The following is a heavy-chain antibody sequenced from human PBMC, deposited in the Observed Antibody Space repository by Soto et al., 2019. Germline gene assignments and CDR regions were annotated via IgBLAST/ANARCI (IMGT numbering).Heavy chain of an antibody. J-gene: IGHJ4*02. CDR2: MNPNSGNT. V-gene: IGHV1-8*01. Sequence: EASVKVSCKASGYTFTSYDINWVRQATGQGLEWMGWMNPNSGNTGYAQKFQGRVTMTRNTSISTAYMELSSLRSEDTAVYYCARVRYSSSWYEFHYFDYWGQGTLVTVSS. CDR3: ARVRYSSSWYEFHYFDY. D-gene: IGHD6-13*01. CDR1: GYTFTSYD.